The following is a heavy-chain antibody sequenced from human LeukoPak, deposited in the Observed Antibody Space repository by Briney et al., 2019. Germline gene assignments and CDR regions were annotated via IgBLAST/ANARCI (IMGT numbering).Heavy chain of an antibody. V-gene: IGHV1-2*02. CDR2: INPNSGDT. D-gene: IGHD2-21*02. J-gene: IGHJ5*02. CDR1: GYTFTGYY. Sequence: GASVKVSCKASGYTFTGYYIHWARQAPGQGPEYMGWINPNSGDTNYAQKFQDRVTLTRDTSISTAYMELSNLRSDDTAMYYCARPNGDFYNWFDAWGQGTLVTVSS. CDR3: ARPNGDFYNWFDA.